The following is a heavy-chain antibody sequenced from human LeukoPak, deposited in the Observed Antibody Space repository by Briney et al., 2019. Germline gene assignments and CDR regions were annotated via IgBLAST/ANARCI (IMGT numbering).Heavy chain of an antibody. CDR2: IYYSGST. J-gene: IGHJ4*02. V-gene: IGHV4-39*01. Sequence: PSETLSLTCSVPGGSISSNNYYWGWIRQPPGKGLEWIGYIYYSGSTYYNPSLKSRVTISVDTSKNQFSLKLSSVTAADTAVYYCARREDGRYTIDYWGQGTLVTVSS. D-gene: IGHD5-24*01. CDR1: GGSISSNNYY. CDR3: ARREDGRYTIDY.